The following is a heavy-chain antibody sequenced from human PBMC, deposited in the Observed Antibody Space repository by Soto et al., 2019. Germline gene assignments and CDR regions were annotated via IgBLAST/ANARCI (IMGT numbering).Heavy chain of an antibody. Sequence: GGSLRLSCAASGFSFSSYGMHWVRQAPGKGLEWVTFISYDGNNEHYADSVKGRFTISRDNINYTLYLRMNSLRVEDTAIYYCARGTNIVVVPAPGASGGPIWFDPWGQGTLVTVSS. CDR2: ISYDGNNE. D-gene: IGHD2-2*01. CDR3: ARGTNIVVVPAPGASGGPIWFDP. CDR1: GFSFSSYG. J-gene: IGHJ5*02. V-gene: IGHV3-33*05.